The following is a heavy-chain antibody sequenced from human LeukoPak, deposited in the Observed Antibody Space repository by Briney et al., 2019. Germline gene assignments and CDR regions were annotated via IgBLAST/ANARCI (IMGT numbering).Heavy chain of an antibody. J-gene: IGHJ6*02. CDR2: ISSSSSYI. D-gene: IGHD3-22*01. CDR3: ARDRMDYYDSSGYTYYYGMDV. Sequence: GGSLRLSCAASGFTFSSYSMNWVRQAPGKGLEWVSSISSSSSYIHYADSVKGRFTISRDNAKNSLYLQMNSLRAEDTAVYYCARDRMDYYDSSGYTYYYGMDVWGQGTTVTVSS. CDR1: GFTFSSYS. V-gene: IGHV3-21*01.